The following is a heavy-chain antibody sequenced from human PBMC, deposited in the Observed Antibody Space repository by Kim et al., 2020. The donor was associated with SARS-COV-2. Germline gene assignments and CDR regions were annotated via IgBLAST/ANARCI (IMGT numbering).Heavy chain of an antibody. V-gene: IGHV3-53*01. CDR3: ARGKPAWYAFEN. Sequence: GGSLRLSCAASGFTVSSNYVAWVRQAPGKGLEWVSVIHSAGVTYYADSVKGRFTISRDNSKNTLYLQMNSLRAEDTAVYYCARGKPAWYAFENWGQGTLVTV. CDR1: GFTVSSNY. J-gene: IGHJ4*02. D-gene: IGHD6-13*01. CDR2: IHSAGVT.